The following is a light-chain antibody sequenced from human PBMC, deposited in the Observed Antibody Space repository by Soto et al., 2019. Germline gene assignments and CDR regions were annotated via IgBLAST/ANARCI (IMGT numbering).Light chain of an antibody. CDR1: QSLGTW. V-gene: IGKV1-5*01. J-gene: IGKJ1*01. Sequence: DIQMTQSPSTLSASIGDRVTISCRASQSLGTWLAWYQQKPGEAPKLLIYDASSLESGVPSRFSGSGSGTEFTLTISSLQPDDFATYYCQQYNSYSWTFGQGTKVEIK. CDR3: QQYNSYSWT. CDR2: DAS.